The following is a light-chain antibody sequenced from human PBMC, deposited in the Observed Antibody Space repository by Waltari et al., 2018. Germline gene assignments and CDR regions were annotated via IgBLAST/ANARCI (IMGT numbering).Light chain of an antibody. V-gene: IGKV3-15*01. Sequence: EIVMTQSPATLSVSPGERATLSCRASQSVSSNLAWYQQKPGQAPRLLIYGASTGATGIPARFSGSVSGTEFTLTISSLQSEDFAVYYCQQYNNWPPWTFGQGAKVEIK. CDR3: QQYNNWPPWT. CDR1: QSVSSN. J-gene: IGKJ1*01. CDR2: GAS.